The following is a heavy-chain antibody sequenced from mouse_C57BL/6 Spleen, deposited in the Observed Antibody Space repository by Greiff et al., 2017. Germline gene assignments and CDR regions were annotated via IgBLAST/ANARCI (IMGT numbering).Heavy chain of an antibody. D-gene: IGHD2-1*01. V-gene: IGHV1-80*01. Sequence: QVQLQQSGAELVKPGASVKISCKASGYAFSSYWMNWVKQRPGQGLEWIGQIYPGDGDTNYNGKFKGKATLTADTSSSTAYMQLSSLTSEDSAVYFCGRNYDGNYTWFAYWGQGTLVTVSA. CDR2: IYPGDGDT. J-gene: IGHJ3*01. CDR3: GRNYDGNYTWFAY. CDR1: GYAFSSYW.